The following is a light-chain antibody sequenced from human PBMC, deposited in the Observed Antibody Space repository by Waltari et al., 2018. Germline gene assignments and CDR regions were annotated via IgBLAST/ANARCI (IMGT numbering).Light chain of an antibody. Sequence: SYELTQPPSVSVSPGQTARITCSGDALPKQYAYWYQQKPGQAPVLVIYKDSGRPSGIPERFSGSGSGTTVTLTISGVQAEDEADYYCQSADSSGTWVFGGGTKLTVL. J-gene: IGLJ3*02. V-gene: IGLV3-25*03. CDR1: ALPKQY. CDR2: KDS. CDR3: QSADSSGTWV.